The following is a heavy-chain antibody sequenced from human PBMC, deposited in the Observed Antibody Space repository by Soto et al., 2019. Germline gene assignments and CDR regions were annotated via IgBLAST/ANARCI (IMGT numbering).Heavy chain of an antibody. Sequence: SETLSLTCTVSGVSVKRYTWSWVRQPANKGLEWIGRVFSSVSATYSPSLKSRVRISMGTPENRISLKLDSVTAADAGVYYCTRDGMTTGDTWGPGTLVTVSS. CDR3: TRDGMTTGDT. CDR1: GVSVKRYT. J-gene: IGHJ4*02. CDR2: VFSSVSA. D-gene: IGHD2-21*02. V-gene: IGHV4-4*07.